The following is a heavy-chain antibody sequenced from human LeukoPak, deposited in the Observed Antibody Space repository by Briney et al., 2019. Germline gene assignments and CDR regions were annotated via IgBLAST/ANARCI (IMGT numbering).Heavy chain of an antibody. CDR2: FDPEDGET. J-gene: IGHJ5*02. D-gene: IGHD3-9*01. V-gene: IGHV1-24*01. Sequence: ASVKVSCKVSGYTLTELSMHWVRQAPGKGLEWMGGFDPEDGETIYAQKFQGRVTMTEDTSTDTAYMELSSLRSEDTAVYYCATFALGAYFDWPRGQGTLVTVSS. CDR1: GYTLTELS. CDR3: ATFALGAYFDWP.